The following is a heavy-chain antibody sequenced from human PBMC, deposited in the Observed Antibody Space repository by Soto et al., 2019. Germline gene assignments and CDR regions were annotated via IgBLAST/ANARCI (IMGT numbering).Heavy chain of an antibody. J-gene: IGHJ6*03. V-gene: IGHV1-69*13. CDR2: ILPIFGTA. Sequence: SVKVSCKASGGPFTSAFNWVRQVPGQGLEWMGGILPIFGTANYAQNFGGRVTITADQSTSTSYLQLNSLRFEDTAIYYCASDSPTARFEELEDHYYYFMDVWGKGTTVTVSS. D-gene: IGHD3-10*01. CDR3: ASDSPTARFEELEDHYYYFMDV. CDR1: GGPFTSA.